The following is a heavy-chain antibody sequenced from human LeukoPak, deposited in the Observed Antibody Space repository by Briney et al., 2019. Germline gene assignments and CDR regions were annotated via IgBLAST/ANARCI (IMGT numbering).Heavy chain of an antibody. D-gene: IGHD3-10*01. Sequence: LVKPSETLSLTCAVYGGSFSGYYWSWIRQPPGKGLEWIGEINHSGSTNYNPSLKSRVTISVDTSKNQFSLKLSSVTAADTAVYYCARGGEYGSGSCYKYWGQGTLVTVSS. CDR1: GGSFSGYY. CDR3: ARGGEYGSGSCYKY. V-gene: IGHV4-34*01. J-gene: IGHJ4*02. CDR2: INHSGST.